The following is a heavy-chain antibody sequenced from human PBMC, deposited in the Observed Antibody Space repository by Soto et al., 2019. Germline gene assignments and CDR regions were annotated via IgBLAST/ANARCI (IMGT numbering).Heavy chain of an antibody. CDR3: ARGFFGGGTG. Sequence: QVQLVQSGAEVKKPGASVKVSCKASGYTFTSYDINWVRQATGQGLEWMGWMHPDSGNTGYAQKFQGRVTMTRNTXXXXXXXXXXXLXXXXXXXYYCARGFFGGGTGWGQGTLVTVSS. CDR2: MHPDSGNT. D-gene: IGHD2-15*01. J-gene: IGHJ4*02. V-gene: IGHV1-8*01. CDR1: GYTFTSYD.